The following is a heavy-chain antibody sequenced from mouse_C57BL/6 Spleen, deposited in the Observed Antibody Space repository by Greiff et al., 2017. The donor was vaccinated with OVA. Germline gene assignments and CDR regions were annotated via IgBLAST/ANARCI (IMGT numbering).Heavy chain of an antibody. CDR2: IRSKSNNYAT. V-gene: IGHV10-1*01. Sequence: EVQVVESGGGLVQPKGSLKLSCAASGFSFNTYAMNWVRQAPGKGLEWVARIRSKSNNYATYYADSVKDRFTISRDDSESMLYMQMNNLKTEDTAMYYCVRSLLGFDYWGQGTTLTVSS. CDR3: VRSLLGFDY. D-gene: IGHD1-1*01. CDR1: GFSFNTYA. J-gene: IGHJ2*01.